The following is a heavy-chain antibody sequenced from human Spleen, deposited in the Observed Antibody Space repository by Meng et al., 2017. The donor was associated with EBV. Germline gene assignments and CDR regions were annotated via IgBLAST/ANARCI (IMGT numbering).Heavy chain of an antibody. CDR3: ARQGRSDYYDSSGSDY. V-gene: IGHV7-4-1*02. D-gene: IGHD3-22*01. CDR2: INTNTGNP. Sequence: QVRLGQAGLELKKPGASVKVSCKASGYTFTNNDMNWVRQAPGQGLEWMGWINTNTGNPTYAQGFTGRFVFSLDTSVSTAYLQISSLKAEDTAVYYCARQGRSDYYDSSGSDYWGQGTLVTVSS. J-gene: IGHJ4*02. CDR1: GYTFTNND.